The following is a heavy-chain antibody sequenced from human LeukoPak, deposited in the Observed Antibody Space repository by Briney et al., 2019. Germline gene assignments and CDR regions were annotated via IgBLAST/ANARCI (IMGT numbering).Heavy chain of an antibody. CDR2: INHSGST. Sequence: SETLSLTCAVYGGSFSGYYWSWIRQPPGKGLEWIGEINHSGSTNYNPSLKSRVTISVDTSKNQFSLKLSSVTAADTAVYYCARRVATLPLDYWGQGTLVTVSS. J-gene: IGHJ4*02. CDR1: GGSFSGYY. CDR3: ARRVATLPLDY. D-gene: IGHD5-12*01. V-gene: IGHV4-34*01.